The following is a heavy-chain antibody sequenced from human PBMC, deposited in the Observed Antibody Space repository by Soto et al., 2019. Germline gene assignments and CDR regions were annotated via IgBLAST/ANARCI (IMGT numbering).Heavy chain of an antibody. CDR3: VKGPYSSGWYWDH. CDR1: GFKFEDYA. V-gene: IGHV3-9*01. Sequence: EVFLVESGGALVQPGRSLRLSCTASGFKFEDYAMHWVRQAPGKGLEWVSGISWSSNIIEYADSVRGRFTIARDNGKNALYLQMNSLRPEDTAFYYCVKGPYSSGWYWDHWGQGTLVTVSS. CDR2: ISWSSNII. D-gene: IGHD6-19*01. J-gene: IGHJ4*02.